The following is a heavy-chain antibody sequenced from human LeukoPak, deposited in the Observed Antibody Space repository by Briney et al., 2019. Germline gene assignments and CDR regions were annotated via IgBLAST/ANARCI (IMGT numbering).Heavy chain of an antibody. CDR3: ARDRLYNIVTGPFDY. CDR1: GGSIRSYY. J-gene: IGHJ4*02. Sequence: PSETLSLTCTVSGGSIRSYYWSWIRQPAGKGLEWIGRIYDSGGTQYSPSLKSRVTMSLDTSKNQLSLKLTSVTAADTAVYYCARDRLYNIVTGPFDYWGQGTLVTVSS. CDR2: IYDSGGT. D-gene: IGHD3-9*01. V-gene: IGHV4-4*07.